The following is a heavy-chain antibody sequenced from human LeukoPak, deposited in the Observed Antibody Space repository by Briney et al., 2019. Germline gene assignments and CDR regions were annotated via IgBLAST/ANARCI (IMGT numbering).Heavy chain of an antibody. V-gene: IGHV4-39*01. D-gene: IGHD3/OR15-3a*01. J-gene: IGHJ4*02. CDR3: ARQTGSGLFILP. CDR1: GGSISSSSYY. Sequence: SETLSLTCTVSGGSISSSSYYWGWIRQPPGMGLEWIGSIYYTGNTYYNASLKSRVSISIDTSKNQFSLKLTSVTAADTAVYYCARQTGSGLFILPGGQGTLVTVSS. CDR2: IYYTGNT.